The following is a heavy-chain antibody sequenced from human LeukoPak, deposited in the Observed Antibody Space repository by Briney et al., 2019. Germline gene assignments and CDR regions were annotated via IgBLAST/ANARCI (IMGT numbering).Heavy chain of an antibody. Sequence: SETLSLTCIVSGGSISRGSYYWNWIRQPAGKGLEWMGRIYNSGTTNYNPSLKSRVTISTDMSKNEVSLKLSSVTAADTAVYYCARDGGSFDAFDIWGQGTMVTVSS. D-gene: IGHD6-13*01. CDR1: GGSISRGSYY. J-gene: IGHJ3*02. CDR2: IYNSGTT. CDR3: ARDGGSFDAFDI. V-gene: IGHV4-61*02.